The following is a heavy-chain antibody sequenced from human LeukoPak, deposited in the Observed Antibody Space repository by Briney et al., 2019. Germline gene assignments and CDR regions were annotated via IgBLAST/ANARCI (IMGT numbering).Heavy chain of an antibody. V-gene: IGHV1-18*04. CDR3: ARGTRLYADYSTFFDY. D-gene: IGHD4-17*01. CDR2: ISAYNGGT. CDR1: GYTFPNYG. Sequence: ASVKVSCKASGYTFPNYGISWVRQAPGQGLEWMGWISAYNGGTNFAQKFQGRLSMTRDTSTNTASMELSSLRSDDTAVYYCARGTRLYADYSTFFDYWGQGTLVTVSS. J-gene: IGHJ4*02.